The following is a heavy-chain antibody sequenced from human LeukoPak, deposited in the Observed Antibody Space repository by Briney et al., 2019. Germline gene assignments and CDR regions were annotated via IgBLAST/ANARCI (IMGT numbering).Heavy chain of an antibody. D-gene: IGHD6-13*01. CDR3: AKDPRIAAAGYYYYYYVDV. Sequence: GGSLRLSCAASGFTFSSYGMRWVRQAPGKGLEWVAFIRYDGSNKYYADSVKGRFTISRDNSKNTLYLQMNSLRAEDTAVYYCAKDPRIAAAGYYYYYYVDVWGKGTTVTVSS. CDR1: GFTFSSYG. CDR2: IRYDGSNK. J-gene: IGHJ6*03. V-gene: IGHV3-30*02.